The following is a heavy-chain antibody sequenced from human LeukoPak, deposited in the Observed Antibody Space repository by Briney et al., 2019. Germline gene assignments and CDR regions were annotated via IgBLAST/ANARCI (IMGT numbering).Heavy chain of an antibody. CDR2: ISPYNGNT. V-gene: IGHV1-18*01. CDR1: GYPFLHYD. J-gene: IGHJ4*02. D-gene: IGHD3-10*01. CDR3: AREINGAFDY. Sequence: SVKVSCKASGYPFLHYDFNWVRHAPRQGLEWVGWISPYNGNTKYTQRLPGRFTMTTDTSTTTAYLEMTGLTSDGTAVYYCAREINGAFDYWGQGTVVTVSS.